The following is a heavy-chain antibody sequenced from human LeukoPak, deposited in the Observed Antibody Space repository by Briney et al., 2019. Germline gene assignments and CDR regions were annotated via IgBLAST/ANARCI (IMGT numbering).Heavy chain of an antibody. CDR3: ARHNTIFGVLVPLDY. Sequence: SETLSLTCTVSGGSLFSYYWSWIRQPAGKGLEWIGRIYTSGSTNYNPSLKSRVTISIDESNNHFSLNLSSGTAADTAVYYCARHNTIFGVLVPLDYWGQGTLVTVSS. D-gene: IGHD3-3*01. CDR2: IYTSGST. J-gene: IGHJ4*02. V-gene: IGHV4-4*07. CDR1: GGSLFSYY.